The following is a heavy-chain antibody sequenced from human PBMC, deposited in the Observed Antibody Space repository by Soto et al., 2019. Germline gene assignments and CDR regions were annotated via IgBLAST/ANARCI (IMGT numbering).Heavy chain of an antibody. CDR2: IYYSVST. Sequence: KPSETLSLTCTVSGGSISSSKYYWGWIRQPPGKGLEWIGSIYYSVSTYYNPSLKSRVTISVDTSKNQFSLQLSSVTAADTAVYYCASSSGWSTAYYSGMDVWGQGTTVTVSS. CDR3: ASSSGWSTAYYSGMDV. J-gene: IGHJ6*02. D-gene: IGHD6-19*01. CDR1: GGSISSSKYY. V-gene: IGHV4-39*01.